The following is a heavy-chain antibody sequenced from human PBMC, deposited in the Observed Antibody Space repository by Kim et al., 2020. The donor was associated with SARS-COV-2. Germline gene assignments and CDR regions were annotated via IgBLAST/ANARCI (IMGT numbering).Heavy chain of an antibody. Sequence: SETLSLTCAVYGGSFSGNYWSWIRQRPGKGLEWIGEINHSGSTNYNPSLKSRVTISVDTSKNKFSLKLSSVTAADTAVYYCAGGIRGTSLDYWGQGTLVTVSS. D-gene: IGHD3-16*01. V-gene: IGHV4-34*01. CDR3: AGGIRGTSLDY. CDR1: GGSFSGNY. CDR2: INHSGST. J-gene: IGHJ4*02.